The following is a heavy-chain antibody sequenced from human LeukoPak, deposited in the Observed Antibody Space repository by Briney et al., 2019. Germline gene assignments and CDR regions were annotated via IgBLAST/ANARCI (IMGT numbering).Heavy chain of an antibody. CDR3: TREDHSNYNY. V-gene: IGHV3-7*01. D-gene: IGHD4-11*01. CDR2: IKQDGGET. Sequence: GGSLRLSCAASGFIVSNSFMSWVRQAPGKGLEWVANIKQDGGETFYVDSVKGRFTISRDNAKNSLYLQMNSLRAEDTAVYYCTREDHSNYNYWGQGTLVTVSS. J-gene: IGHJ4*02. CDR1: GFIVSNSF.